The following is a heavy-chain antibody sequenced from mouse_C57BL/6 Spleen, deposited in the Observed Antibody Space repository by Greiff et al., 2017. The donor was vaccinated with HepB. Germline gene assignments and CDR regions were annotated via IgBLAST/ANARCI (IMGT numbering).Heavy chain of an antibody. J-gene: IGHJ3*01. Sequence: EVQLQQSGAELVRPGASVKLSCTASGFNIKDDYMHWVKQRPEQGLEWIGWIDPENGDTEYASKFQGKATITADTSSNTAYLQLSSLTSEDTAVYYCTTSYGNDGAWFAYWSQGTLVTVSA. CDR2: IDPENGDT. CDR1: GFNIKDDY. D-gene: IGHD2-2*01. CDR3: TTSYGNDGAWFAY. V-gene: IGHV14-4*01.